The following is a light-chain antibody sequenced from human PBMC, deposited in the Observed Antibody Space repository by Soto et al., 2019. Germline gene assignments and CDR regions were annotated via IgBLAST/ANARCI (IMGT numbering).Light chain of an antibody. Sequence: ESVLSQAAGTPSLSPGGRATLSCRASQSVSSSYLAWYQQKPGQAPRLLIYGASSRATGIPDRFSGSGSGTDFTLTISRLEPEDFAVYYCQQYGSSLFFGQGTRLEIK. J-gene: IGKJ5*01. CDR3: QQYGSSLF. V-gene: IGKV3-20*01. CDR2: GAS. CDR1: QSVSSSY.